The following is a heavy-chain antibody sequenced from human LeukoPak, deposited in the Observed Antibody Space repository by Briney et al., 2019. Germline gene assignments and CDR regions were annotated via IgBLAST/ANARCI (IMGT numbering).Heavy chain of an antibody. V-gene: IGHV4-34*01. D-gene: IGHD3-16*02. J-gene: IGHJ4*02. Sequence: PSETLSLTCAVYGGSFSGYYWSWIRQPPGKGLEWIGEINHNGSTNYNPSLKSRVTISVDTSKNQFSLKLSSVTAADTAVYYCARVAGRDYVWGSYRYHYFDYWGQGTLVTVSS. CDR2: INHNGST. CDR1: GGSFSGYY. CDR3: ARVAGRDYVWGSYRYHYFDY.